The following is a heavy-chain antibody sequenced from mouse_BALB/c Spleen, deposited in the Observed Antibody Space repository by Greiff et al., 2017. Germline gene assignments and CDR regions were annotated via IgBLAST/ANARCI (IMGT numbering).Heavy chain of an antibody. CDR3: ARYYRYDGKGYYAMDY. J-gene: IGHJ4*01. CDR1: GFNIKDYY. Sequence: EVKLMESGAELVRPGALVKLSCKASGFNIKDYYMHWVKQRPEQGLEWIGWIDPENGNTIYDPKFQGKASITADTSSNTAYLQLSSLTSEDTAVYYCARYYRYDGKGYYAMDYWGQGTSVTVSS. D-gene: IGHD2-14*01. V-gene: IGHV14-1*02. CDR2: IDPENGNT.